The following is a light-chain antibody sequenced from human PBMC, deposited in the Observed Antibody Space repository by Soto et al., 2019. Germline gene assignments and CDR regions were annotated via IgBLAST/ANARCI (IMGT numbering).Light chain of an antibody. Sequence: QSVLTQPPSGAGAPGQRVTISCTWGSSNIGAGYDVHGYQQLPGTAPILLIYGNSNRPSGFPDRFSGSKSGTSASLAITGLRAEDEADYYCQSYDSSLSGWVFGGGTKLTVL. V-gene: IGLV1-40*01. J-gene: IGLJ3*02. CDR2: GNS. CDR1: SSNIGAGYD. CDR3: QSYDSSLSGWV.